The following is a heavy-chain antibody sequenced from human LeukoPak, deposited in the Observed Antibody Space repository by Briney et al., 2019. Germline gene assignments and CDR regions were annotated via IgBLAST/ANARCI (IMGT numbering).Heavy chain of an antibody. CDR3: AKVVFSYYYGSGSYAAGDFDY. CDR1: GFTFSGSA. J-gene: IGHJ4*02. V-gene: IGHV3-73*01. D-gene: IGHD3-10*01. CDR2: IRSKANSYAT. Sequence: GGSLRLSCAASGFTFSGSAMHWVRQASGKGLERVGRIRSKANSYATAYAASVKGRFTISRDDSKNTAYLQMNSLKTEDTAVYYCAKVVFSYYYGSGSYAAGDFDYWGQGTLVTVSS.